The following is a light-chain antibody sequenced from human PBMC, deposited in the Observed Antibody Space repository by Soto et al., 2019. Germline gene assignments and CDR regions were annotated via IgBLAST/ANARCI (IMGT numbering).Light chain of an antibody. V-gene: IGKV3-20*01. CDR3: QQSGSSPPGPFT. CDR2: GAS. CDR1: QSVSSSY. J-gene: IGKJ3*01. Sequence: EIVLTQSPGTLSLSPGERATLSCRASQSVSSSYLAWYQQKPGQAPRLLIYGASSRATGIPDRFSGSGSGTDFTLTINRLEPEDFAVYYCQQSGSSPPGPFTFGPGTKVDVK.